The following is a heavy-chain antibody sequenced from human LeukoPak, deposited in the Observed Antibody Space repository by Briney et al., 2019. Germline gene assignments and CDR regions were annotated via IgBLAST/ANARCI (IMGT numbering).Heavy chain of an antibody. CDR1: GGSFSGYY. J-gene: IGHJ5*02. CDR2: IYTSGST. V-gene: IGHV4-59*10. D-gene: IGHD5-18*01. CDR3: ARDVDTAMVTNWFDP. Sequence: SETLSLTCAVYGGSFSGYYWSWIRQPPGKGLEWIGRIYTSGSTNYNPSLKSRVTMSVDTSKNQFSLKLSSVTAADTAVYYCARDVDTAMVTNWFDPWGQGTLVTVSS.